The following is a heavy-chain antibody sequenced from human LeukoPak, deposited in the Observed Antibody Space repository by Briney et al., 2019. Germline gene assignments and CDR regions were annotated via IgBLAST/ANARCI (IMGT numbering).Heavy chain of an antibody. J-gene: IGHJ4*02. D-gene: IGHD3-9*01. CDR1: GFTFSSYA. V-gene: IGHV3-30*04. CDR3: AKENVLRYFDWLLSLDY. Sequence: SGGSLRLSCAASGFTFSSYAMHWVRQAPGKGLEWVAVISYDGSNKYYADSVKGRFTISRDNSKNTLYLQMNSLRAEDTAVYYCAKENVLRYFDWLLSLDYWGQGTLVTASS. CDR2: ISYDGSNK.